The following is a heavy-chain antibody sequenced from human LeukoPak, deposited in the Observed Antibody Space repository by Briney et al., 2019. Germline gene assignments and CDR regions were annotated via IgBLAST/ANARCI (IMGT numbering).Heavy chain of an antibody. D-gene: IGHD3-22*01. V-gene: IGHV1-46*01. J-gene: IGHJ4*02. CDR1: GYTFTSYY. CDR3: ARDIHPSSGYYPNFDY. Sequence: ASVKVSCKASGYTFTSYYMHWVRQAPGQGLEWMGIINPSGGSTSYAQKFQGRVTMTRDTSTSTVYMELSSLRSEDTAVYYCARDIHPSSGYYPNFDYWGQGTLVTVSS. CDR2: INPSGGST.